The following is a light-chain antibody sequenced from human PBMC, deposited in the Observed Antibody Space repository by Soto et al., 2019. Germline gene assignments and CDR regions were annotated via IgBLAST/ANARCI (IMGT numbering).Light chain of an antibody. CDR3: QQYNSYSRT. V-gene: IGKV1-5*01. CDR2: SAS. Sequence: DIQMTQSPSSLSASVGDRVTINCRASQTISIYLNWYQLRPGKGPKLLIYSASTLQSGVSSRFSGSGSETDFTLTISSLQPDDFATYYCQQYNSYSRTFGPGTKVDIK. CDR1: QTISIY. J-gene: IGKJ3*01.